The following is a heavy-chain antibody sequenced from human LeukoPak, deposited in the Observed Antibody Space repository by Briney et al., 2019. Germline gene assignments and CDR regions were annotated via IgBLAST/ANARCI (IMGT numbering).Heavy chain of an antibody. Sequence: IPSETLSLTCAVYGGSFSGYYWSWIRQPPGKGLEWIGEINHSGSTNYNPSLKSRVTISVDTSKNQFSLKLSSVTAADTAVYYCARLPEFNEDCSSTSCYGNWFDPWGQGTLVTVSS. V-gene: IGHV4-34*01. J-gene: IGHJ5*02. CDR2: INHSGST. D-gene: IGHD2-2*01. CDR3: ARLPEFNEDCSSTSCYGNWFDP. CDR1: GGSFSGYY.